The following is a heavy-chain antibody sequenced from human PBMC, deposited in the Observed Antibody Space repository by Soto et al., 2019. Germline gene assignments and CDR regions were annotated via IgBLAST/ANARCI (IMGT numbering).Heavy chain of an antibody. Sequence: QVQLVESGGGVVQPGTSLTLSCSASGFIFSNYGMHWVRQAPGKGLEWVSIISYDGSRKHYIDSVKGRFTISRDNSKTTPDLQMNSLRAEDTAVYYCAKDIHPGRDTYHYGADYWGQGTLVAVSS. CDR2: ISYDGSRK. CDR3: AKDIHPGRDTYHYGADY. J-gene: IGHJ4*02. D-gene: IGHD5-12*01. CDR1: GFIFSNYG. V-gene: IGHV3-30*18.